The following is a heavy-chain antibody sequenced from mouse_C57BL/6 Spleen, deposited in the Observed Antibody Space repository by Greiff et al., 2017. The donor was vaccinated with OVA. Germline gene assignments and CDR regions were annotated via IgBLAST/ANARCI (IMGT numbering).Heavy chain of an antibody. J-gene: IGHJ1*03. Sequence: ESGPGMVKPSQSLSLTCTVSGYSITSGYDWHWIRHLPGNKLEWVGYISYSGSTNYNPSFKSRTTITHDTSTNHVFRKLKSMTTEDTATYYCARGRDGYIDVWGTGTTVTVSS. CDR2: ISYSGST. D-gene: IGHD3-3*01. V-gene: IGHV3-1*01. CDR1: GYSITSGYD. CDR3: ARGRDGYIDV.